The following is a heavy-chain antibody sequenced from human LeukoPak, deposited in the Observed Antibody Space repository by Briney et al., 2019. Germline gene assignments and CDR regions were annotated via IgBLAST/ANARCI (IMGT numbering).Heavy chain of an antibody. J-gene: IGHJ4*02. Sequence: PSGTLSLTCTVSGGSISSYYWSWIRQPAGKGLEWIGRIYTSGSHNYNPSLKSRVTISVDKTKNQFSLKLSSVPAADTAVYYCARAGIAVAGSNYWGQGTLVTVSS. V-gene: IGHV4-4*07. CDR1: GGSISSYY. CDR3: ARAGIAVAGSNY. CDR2: IYTSGSH. D-gene: IGHD6-19*01.